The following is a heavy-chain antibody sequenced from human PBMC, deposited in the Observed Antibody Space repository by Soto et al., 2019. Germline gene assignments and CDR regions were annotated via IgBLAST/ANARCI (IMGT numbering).Heavy chain of an antibody. CDR1: GFTFSSYA. J-gene: IGHJ6*02. CDR2: ISGSGGST. Sequence: GGSLRLSCAASGFTFSSYAMSWVRQAPGKGLEWVSAISGSGGSTYYADSVKGRFTISRDNSKNTLHLQMNSLRAEDTAVYYCATRYSSSLGYGMDVWGQGTTVTVSS. D-gene: IGHD6-13*01. V-gene: IGHV3-23*01. CDR3: ATRYSSSLGYGMDV.